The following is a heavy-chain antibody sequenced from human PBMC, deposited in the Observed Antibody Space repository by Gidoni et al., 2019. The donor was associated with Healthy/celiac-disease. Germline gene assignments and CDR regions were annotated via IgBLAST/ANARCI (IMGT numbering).Heavy chain of an antibody. J-gene: IGHJ5*02. Sequence: EVQLVESGGGLVQPGGSLRLSCAASGFTFSSYWMSWVRQAPGKGLEWVANIKQDGSEKYDVDSVKGRFTISRDNAKNSLYLQMNSLRAEDTAVYYCAREYCSSTSCYGGWFDPWGQGTLVTVSS. V-gene: IGHV3-7*01. CDR1: GFTFSSYW. CDR3: AREYCSSTSCYGGWFDP. D-gene: IGHD2-2*01. CDR2: IKQDGSEK.